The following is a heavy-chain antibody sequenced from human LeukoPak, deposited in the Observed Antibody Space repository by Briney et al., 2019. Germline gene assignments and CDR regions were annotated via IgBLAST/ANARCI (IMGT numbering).Heavy chain of an antibody. V-gene: IGHV3-11*06. Sequence: PGGSLRLSCAASGFTFSDFYMSWIRQAPGKGLEWLSYISTSGSLTHYADSVKGRFTISRDNAKNSLYLQMNSLRAEDTAVYYCAELGITMIGGVWGKGTTVTISS. D-gene: IGHD3-10*02. CDR2: ISTSGSLT. CDR3: AELGITMIGGV. CDR1: GFTFSDFY. J-gene: IGHJ6*04.